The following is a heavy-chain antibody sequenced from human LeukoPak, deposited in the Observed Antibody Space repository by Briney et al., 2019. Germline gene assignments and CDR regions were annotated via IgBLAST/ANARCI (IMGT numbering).Heavy chain of an antibody. CDR1: GFTFSSYW. V-gene: IGHV3-74*01. CDR3: ARSNYDSTTFYYHLDL. Sequence: PGESLRLSCAASGFTFSSYWMHWVRQAPRKGPVWVSRVDVHGQGTAYADSVKGRFTISRDNAKNTLSLQMNSLSAEDTAVYYCARSNYDSTTFYYHLDLWGQGTLVTVSS. CDR2: VDVHGQGT. J-gene: IGHJ5*02. D-gene: IGHD2/OR15-2a*01.